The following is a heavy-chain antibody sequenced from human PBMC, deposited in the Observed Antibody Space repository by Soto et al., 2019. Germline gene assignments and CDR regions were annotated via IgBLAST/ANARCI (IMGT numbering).Heavy chain of an antibody. V-gene: IGHV5-51*01. D-gene: IGHD4-4*01. J-gene: IGHJ6*02. CDR3: VRHISNFRYYYYAMAA. CDR1: GYTFTDYW. CDR2: IYPGDSDT. Sequence: GESLKISCKGSGYTFTDYWIGWLRQLPGKGLEWMGIIYPGDSDTRYSPSFQGHVTITVDNSPNTAYFQWHTLRASDTVMYYCVRHISNFRYYYYAMAAWGQGTKVTVSS.